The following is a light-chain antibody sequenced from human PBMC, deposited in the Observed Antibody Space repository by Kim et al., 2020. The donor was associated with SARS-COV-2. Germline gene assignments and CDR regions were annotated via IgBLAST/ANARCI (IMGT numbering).Light chain of an antibody. J-gene: IGLJ3*02. CDR3: TSRDTKM. CDR2: GKN. V-gene: IGLV3-19*01. Sequence: SSELTQDPAVSVALGQTVKITCQGDSLRTYYASWYQQKPGQAPVLVVYGKNNRPSGIPDLFSGSYSGNTASLTITGAQPEDEADYYCTSRDTKMFGGGTK. CDR1: SLRTYY.